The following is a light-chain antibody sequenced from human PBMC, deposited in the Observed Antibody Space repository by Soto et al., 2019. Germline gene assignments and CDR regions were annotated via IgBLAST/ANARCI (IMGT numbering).Light chain of an antibody. CDR1: SSKIGSNT. J-gene: IGLJ3*02. CDR2: SNN. CDR3: AAWDDSLSWV. Sequence: QSVLTQPPSASGTPGQRVTISCSGSSSKIGSNTVNWYQQLPGTAPKHLIFSNNQRPSGVPDRFSGSKSGTSASLAISGLQPEDEADYYCAAWDDSLSWVFGGGTKLTVL. V-gene: IGLV1-44*01.